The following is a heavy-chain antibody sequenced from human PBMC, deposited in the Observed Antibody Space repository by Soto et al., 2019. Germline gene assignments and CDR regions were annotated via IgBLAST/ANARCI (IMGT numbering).Heavy chain of an antibody. J-gene: IGHJ4*02. CDR1: GGSISSGGYS. CDR2: IYHSGST. CDR3: ARAGGSGAVAVDY. V-gene: IGHV4-30-2*01. Sequence: LQLQESGSGLVKPSQILSLTCAVSGGSISSGGYSWSWIRLPPGKGLEWIGYIYHSGSTYYNLSLKSRLTISVDRSKNQVSLKLSSVTAADTAVYYCARAGGSGAVAVDYWGQGTLVTVSS. D-gene: IGHD6-19*01.